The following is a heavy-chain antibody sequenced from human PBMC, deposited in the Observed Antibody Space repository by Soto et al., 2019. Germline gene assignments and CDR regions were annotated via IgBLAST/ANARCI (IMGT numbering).Heavy chain of an antibody. D-gene: IGHD5-18*01. CDR1: GGTFSSYA. V-gene: IGHV1-69*01. Sequence: QVQLVQSGAEVKKPGSSVKVSCKASGGTFSSYAISWVRQAPGQGLEWMGGIIPIFGTANYAQKFQGRVTITADESTSTAYMELSSMRSDDTAVYYCASTSGYCYGYYFDYWGQGTLVTVSS. CDR3: ASTSGYCYGYYFDY. CDR2: IIPIFGTA. J-gene: IGHJ4*02.